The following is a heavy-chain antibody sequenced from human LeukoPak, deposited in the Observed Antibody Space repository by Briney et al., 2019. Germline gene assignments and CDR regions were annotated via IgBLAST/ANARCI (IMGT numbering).Heavy chain of an antibody. CDR2: IYYSGST. Sequence: SETLSLTCTVSGGSISSYYWSWIRQPPGKGLEWIGYIYYSGSTNYNPSLKSRVTISVDTSKNQFSLKLSSVTAADTAVYYCARLPVLIMERYSSVPYYFDYWGQGTLVTVSS. CDR3: ARLPVLIMERYSSVPYYFDY. V-gene: IGHV4-59*01. D-gene: IGHD6-19*01. CDR1: GGSISSYY. J-gene: IGHJ4*02.